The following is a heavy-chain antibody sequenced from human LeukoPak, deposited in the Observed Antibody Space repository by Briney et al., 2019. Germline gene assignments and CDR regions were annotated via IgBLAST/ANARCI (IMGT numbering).Heavy chain of an antibody. Sequence: SETLSLTCTVSGGSISSSSYYWGWIRQPPGKGLEWIGSIYYSGSTYYNPSLKSRVTISVDTSKNQFSLKLSSVTAADTAVYYCARQRGSGYDTLTGYDRLGDFGYWGQGTLVTVSS. V-gene: IGHV4-39*01. CDR3: ARQRGSGYDTLTGYDRLGDFGY. D-gene: IGHD3-9*01. CDR2: IYYSGST. CDR1: GGSISSSSYY. J-gene: IGHJ4*02.